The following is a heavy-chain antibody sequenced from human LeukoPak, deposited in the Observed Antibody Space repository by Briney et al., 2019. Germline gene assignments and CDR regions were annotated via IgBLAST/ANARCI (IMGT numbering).Heavy chain of an antibody. CDR2: IWYDGSNK. Sequence: PGGSLRLSCAASGFTFSSYGMHWVRQAPGKGLEWVAVIWYDGSNKYYADSVKGRFTISRDNSKNTLYLQMNSLRAEDTAVYYCARKNMVRGLMDVWGQGTTVTVSS. CDR1: GFTFSSYG. V-gene: IGHV3-33*01. J-gene: IGHJ6*02. CDR3: ARKNMVRGLMDV. D-gene: IGHD3-10*01.